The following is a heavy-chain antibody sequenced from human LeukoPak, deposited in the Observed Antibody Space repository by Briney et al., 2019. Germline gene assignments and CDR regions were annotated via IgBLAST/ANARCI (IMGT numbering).Heavy chain of an antibody. CDR2: ISAYNGNT. J-gene: IGHJ4*02. CDR3: ARRRDIVGATFHFGPPSGPIDY. V-gene: IGHV1-18*01. Sequence: ASVKVSCKASGYTFTSYGISWVRQAPGQGLEWMGWISAYNGNTNYAQKLQGRVTMTRDTSISTAYMELSRLRSDDTAVYYCARRRDIVGATFHFGPPSGPIDYWGQGTLVTVSS. D-gene: IGHD1-26*01. CDR1: GYTFTSYG.